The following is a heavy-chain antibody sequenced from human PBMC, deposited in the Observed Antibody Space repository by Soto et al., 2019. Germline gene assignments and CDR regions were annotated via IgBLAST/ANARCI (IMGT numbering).Heavy chain of an antibody. CDR1: GGSFSGYY. J-gene: IGHJ3*02. CDR3: ARGYTVRAPRKGAFDI. D-gene: IGHD2-2*02. CDR2: INHSGST. V-gene: IGHV4-34*01. Sequence: SETLSLTCAVYGGSFSGYYWSWIRQPPGKGLEWIGEINHSGSTNYNPSLKSRVTISVDTSKNQFSLKLSSVTAADTAVYYCARGYTVRAPRKGAFDIWGQGTMVTVSS.